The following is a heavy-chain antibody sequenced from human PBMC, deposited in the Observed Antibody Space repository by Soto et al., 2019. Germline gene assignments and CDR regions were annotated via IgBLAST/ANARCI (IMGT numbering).Heavy chain of an antibody. CDR1: GFTFSSFW. D-gene: IGHD1-26*01. J-gene: IGHJ4*02. V-gene: IGHV3-7*03. CDR3: ARGKGGNF. CDR2: TNQDGSEK. Sequence: GSLRLSCEVSGFTFSSFWMTWVRQAPGKGLEWVANTNQDGSEKYYVDSVKGRFTISRGNAQNSLYLQLNSLTPEDTAVYYCARGKGGNFWGQGALVTVSS.